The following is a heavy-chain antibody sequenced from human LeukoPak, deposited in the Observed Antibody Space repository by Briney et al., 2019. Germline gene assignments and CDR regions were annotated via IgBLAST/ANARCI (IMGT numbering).Heavy chain of an antibody. V-gene: IGHV1-69*06. Sequence: SVKVSCKASGGTFSSYAISWVRQAPGQGLEWMGEIIPIFGTVNYAQKFQGRVTFIADKSTTTAYMELSSLRSEDSAIYYCARDLVLGAARVRVNCFDPWGQGTLVTVSS. CDR3: ARDLVLGAARVRVNCFDP. CDR2: IIPIFGTV. D-gene: IGHD6-6*01. CDR1: GGTFSSYA. J-gene: IGHJ5*02.